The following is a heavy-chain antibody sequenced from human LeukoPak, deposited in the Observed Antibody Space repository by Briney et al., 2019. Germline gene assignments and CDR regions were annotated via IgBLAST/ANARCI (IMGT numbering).Heavy chain of an antibody. CDR3: ARESYYDSSGYSHDAFDI. Sequence: PSETLSPTCTVSGGSISSYYWAWIRQPPGKGLEWIGSIYYSGNTYYKSSLKSRVTIAVDTSKNQFSLKLNSVTAADTAVYYCARESYYDSSGYSHDAFDIWGQGTMVTVSS. CDR1: GGSISSYY. V-gene: IGHV4-39*07. CDR2: IYYSGNT. D-gene: IGHD3-22*01. J-gene: IGHJ3*02.